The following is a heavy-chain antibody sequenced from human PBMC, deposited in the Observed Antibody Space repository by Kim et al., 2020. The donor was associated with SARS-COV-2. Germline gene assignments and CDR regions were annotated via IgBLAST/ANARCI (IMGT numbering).Heavy chain of an antibody. D-gene: IGHD2-15*01. Sequence: GGSLRLSCAASGFIFSTNSMSWVRQAPGKGLEWVSAISPTSSSTYYADSVKGRFTISRDNSKNTLYLQMNSLRAEDTALYYCVWCSGCNCYSEAYGIWGQGTMVTVSS. CDR2: ISPTSSST. V-gene: IGHV3-23*01. J-gene: IGHJ3*02. CDR1: GFIFSTNS. CDR3: VWCSGCNCYSEAYGI.